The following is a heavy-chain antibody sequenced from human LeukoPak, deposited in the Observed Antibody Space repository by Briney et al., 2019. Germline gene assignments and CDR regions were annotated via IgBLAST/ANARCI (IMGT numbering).Heavy chain of an antibody. V-gene: IGHV4-39*07. CDR1: GGSISSYY. CDR3: ARVRSSSYYYYYYMDV. CDR2: IYYSGST. J-gene: IGHJ6*03. Sequence: SETLSLTCTVSGGSISSYYWSWIRQPPGKGLEWIGSIYYSGSTYYNPSLKSRVTISVDTSKNQFSLKLSSVTAADTAVYYCARVRSSSYYYYYYMDVWGKGTTVTVSS. D-gene: IGHD6-6*01.